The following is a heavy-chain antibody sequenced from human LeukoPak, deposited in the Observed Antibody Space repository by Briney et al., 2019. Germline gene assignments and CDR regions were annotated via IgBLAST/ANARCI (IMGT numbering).Heavy chain of an antibody. CDR1: GYSISSPYY. J-gene: IGHJ4*02. V-gene: IGHV4-38-2*02. CDR3: ARDHNGDSSPDY. Sequence: PSETLSLTCSVSGYSISSPYYWGWIRQAPGKGLEWIGNIYHKGRTYSNPSLKSRVTISVDTSKNQFSLRLTSVTAADTALYYCARDHNGDSSPDYWGQGTLVTVSS. CDR2: IYHKGRT. D-gene: IGHD2-21*02.